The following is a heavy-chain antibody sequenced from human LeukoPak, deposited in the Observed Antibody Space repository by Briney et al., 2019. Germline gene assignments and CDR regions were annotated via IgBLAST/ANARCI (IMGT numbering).Heavy chain of an antibody. J-gene: IGHJ4*02. CDR1: GFTFSSYA. Sequence: GGSLRLSCAASGFTFSSYAMSWVRQAPGKGLEWVSAISGSGGSTYYADSVKGRFTISRDNSKNTLYLQMNSLRAEDTAAYYCAKVLVGATFISWGQGTLVTVSS. CDR3: AKVLVGATFIS. D-gene: IGHD1-26*01. CDR2: ISGSGGST. V-gene: IGHV3-23*01.